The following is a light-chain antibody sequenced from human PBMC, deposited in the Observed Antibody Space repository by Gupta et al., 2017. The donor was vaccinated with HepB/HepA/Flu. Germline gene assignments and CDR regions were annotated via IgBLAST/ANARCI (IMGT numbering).Light chain of an antibody. CDR3: AAWDDSLSGPGV. CDR2: RNN. V-gene: IGLV1-47*01. CDR1: SSNIGSNS. Sequence: QSVLTQPPSASGTPGQRVTLPCSGSSSNIGSNSVYWYQQLPGTAPKLLIYRNNQRPSGVPDRFSGSKSGTSASLAISGLRSEDEADYYCAAWDDSLSGPGVFGGGTKLTVL. J-gene: IGLJ3*02.